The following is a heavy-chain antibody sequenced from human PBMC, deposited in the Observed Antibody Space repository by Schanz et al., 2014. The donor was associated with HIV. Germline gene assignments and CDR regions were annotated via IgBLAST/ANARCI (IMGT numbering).Heavy chain of an antibody. CDR2: ISYDGRNK. D-gene: IGHD2-2*01. J-gene: IGHJ4*02. Sequence: QVQLVESGGGVVQPGRSLRLSCAASGFTFNSYGMHLVRQAPGKGLEWVSVISYDGRNKLCADSVKGRFTISRDNSKNTMYLKMNSLGVEDTAVYFCARDGARTSHWGFWGQGTLVTVSS. V-gene: IGHV3-30*03. CDR1: GFTFNSYG. CDR3: ARDGARTSHWGF.